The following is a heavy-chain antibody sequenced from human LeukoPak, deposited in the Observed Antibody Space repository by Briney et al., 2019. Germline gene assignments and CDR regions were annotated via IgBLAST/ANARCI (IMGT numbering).Heavy chain of an antibody. CDR3: ASRGPDTAIDY. Sequence: SETLSLTCTVSGGSFSTYYWSWIRQPPGKGLEWIGEINHSGSTNYNPSLKSRVTISVDTSKNQFSLKLSSVTAADTAVYYCASRGPDTAIDYWGQGTLVTVSS. CDR2: INHSGST. V-gene: IGHV4-34*01. D-gene: IGHD5-18*01. CDR1: GGSFSTYY. J-gene: IGHJ4*02.